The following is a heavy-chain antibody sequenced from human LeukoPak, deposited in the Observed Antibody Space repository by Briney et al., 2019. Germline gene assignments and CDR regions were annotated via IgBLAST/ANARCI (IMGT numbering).Heavy chain of an antibody. CDR3: AKLRGDRLHTDY. CDR2: ISGSGGST. D-gene: IGHD3-16*01. CDR1: GFTFSSYA. J-gene: IGHJ4*02. V-gene: IGHV3-23*01. Sequence: GGSLRLSCAASGFTFSSYAMSWVRQAPGKGLEWVSAISGSGGSTYYADSMKGRFTISRDNSKNTLYLQMNSLRAEDTAVYYCAKLRGDRLHTDYWGQGTLVTVSS.